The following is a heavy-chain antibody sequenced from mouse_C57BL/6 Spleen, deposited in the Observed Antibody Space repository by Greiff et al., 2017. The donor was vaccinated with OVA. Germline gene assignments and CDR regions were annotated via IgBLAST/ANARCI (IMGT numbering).Heavy chain of an antibody. CDR3: ARHWDGTWFAY. J-gene: IGHJ3*01. CDR2: INPNNGGT. V-gene: IGHV1-26*01. CDR1: GYTFTDYY. Sequence: VQLQQSGPELVKPGASVKISCKASGYTFTDYYMNWVKQSHGKSLEWIGDINPNNGGTSYNQKFKGKATLNVDKSSSTAYMELRSLTSEDSACYYCARHWDGTWFAYWGQGTLVTVSA. D-gene: IGHD4-1*01.